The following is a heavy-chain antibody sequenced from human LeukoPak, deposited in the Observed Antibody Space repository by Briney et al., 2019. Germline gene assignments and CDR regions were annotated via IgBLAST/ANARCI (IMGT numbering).Heavy chain of an antibody. CDR1: GYTFADYF. J-gene: IGHJ4*02. Sequence: ASVKVSCKSSGYTFADYFIHWVRQAPGQGLEWMGRINANSGGTEYEQKFQGRVTMTRDTSISTAYVEVNWLISDDTAIYYCARDVSSTPNWEFDYWGQGTLVTVSS. CDR3: ARDVSSTPNWEFDY. V-gene: IGHV1-2*06. D-gene: IGHD1-26*01. CDR2: INANSGGT.